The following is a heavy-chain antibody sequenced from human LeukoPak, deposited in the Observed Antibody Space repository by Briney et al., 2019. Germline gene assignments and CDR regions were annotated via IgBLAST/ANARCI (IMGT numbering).Heavy chain of an antibody. CDR1: GGSFSGYY. V-gene: IGHV4-34*01. J-gene: IGHJ6*04. Sequence: SSETLSLTCAAYGGSFSGYYWSWIRQPPGKGLEWIGEINHSGSTNYNPSLKSRVTISVDTSKNQFSLKLSSVTAADTAVYYCARGRETTRPRYGMDVWGKGTTVTVSS. CDR3: ARGRETTRPRYGMDV. CDR2: INHSGST. D-gene: IGHD1-7*01.